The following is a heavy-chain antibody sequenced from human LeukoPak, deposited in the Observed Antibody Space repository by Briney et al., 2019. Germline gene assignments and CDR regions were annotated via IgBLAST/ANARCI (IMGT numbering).Heavy chain of an antibody. CDR1: GLTFSSYA. CDR2: ISGSGGST. D-gene: IGHD1-1*01. V-gene: IGHV3-23*01. J-gene: IGHJ4*02. Sequence: GGSLRLSCAASGLTFSSYAMSWVRQAPGKGLEWVSAISGSGGSTYYADSVKGRFTISRDNSKNTLHLQMNSLRAEDTAVYYCAKDRVGFWTYYFDYWGQGTLVTVSS. CDR3: AKDRVGFWTYYFDY.